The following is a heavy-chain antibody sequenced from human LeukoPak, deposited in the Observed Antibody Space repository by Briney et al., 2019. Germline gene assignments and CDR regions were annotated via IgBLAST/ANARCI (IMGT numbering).Heavy chain of an antibody. CDR2: TYTSGST. CDR1: GGSISSYY. Sequence: SETLSLTCTVSGGSISSYYWSWIRQPAGKGLEWIGRTYTSGSTNYNPSLKSRVTMSVDTSKNQFSLKLSSVTAADTAVYYCARVRPHYDILTGYYLPYYYYMDVWGKGTTVTVSS. D-gene: IGHD3-9*01. V-gene: IGHV4-4*07. CDR3: ARVRPHYDILTGYYLPYYYYMDV. J-gene: IGHJ6*03.